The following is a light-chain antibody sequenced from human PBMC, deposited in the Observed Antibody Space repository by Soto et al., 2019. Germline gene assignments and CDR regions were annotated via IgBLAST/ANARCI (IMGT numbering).Light chain of an antibody. V-gene: IGKV3-15*01. J-gene: IGKJ3*01. CDR3: QQYFNWPLTWT. CDR1: QSIRTN. CDR2: GAS. Sequence: DIVLTQSPGTLSLSPGDRATLSCRASQSIRTNVAWYQQIPGQAPRLLVYGASTRATGVPARFSGSGSGIEFTLTISSLQSEDSAFYYCQQYFNWPLTWTFGPGT.